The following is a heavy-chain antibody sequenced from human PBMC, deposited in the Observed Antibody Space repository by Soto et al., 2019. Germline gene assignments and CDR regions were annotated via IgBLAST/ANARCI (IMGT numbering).Heavy chain of an antibody. J-gene: IGHJ4*02. CDR3: ARGIWTMTRGAYYFDL. V-gene: IGHV1-69*02. D-gene: IGHD3-10*01. CDR1: GGTFSSYT. CDR2: IIPILGIA. Sequence: ASVKVSCKASGGTFSSYTISWARQAPGQGLEWMGRIIPILGIANYAQKFQGRVTITADKSTSTAYMELSSLRSEDTAVYYCARGIWTMTRGAYYFDLWGQATMVTV.